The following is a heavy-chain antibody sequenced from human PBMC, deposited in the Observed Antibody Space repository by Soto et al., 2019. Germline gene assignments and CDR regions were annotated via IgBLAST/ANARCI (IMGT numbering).Heavy chain of an antibody. J-gene: IGHJ2*01. CDR1: GYTFSNYG. D-gene: IGHD5-18*01. Sequence: QAQLVQSGAEVKKPGDSVKVSCKASGYTFSNYGISWVRQAPGQGLEWMGWITVYNANTHYAEKFQGRGTMTTDKSTNTAYMELWTLRSDDTAAYYCARAFSYGSYWYFDLWGRGTLVTVSS. CDR3: ARAFSYGSYWYFDL. V-gene: IGHV1-18*01. CDR2: ITVYNANT.